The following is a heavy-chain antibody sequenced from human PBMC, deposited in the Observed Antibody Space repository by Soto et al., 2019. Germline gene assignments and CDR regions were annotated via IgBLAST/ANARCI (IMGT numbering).Heavy chain of an antibody. CDR1: GGSFSVYF. J-gene: IGHJ5*02. D-gene: IGHD3-10*01. CDR3: ARGLPHMEGGVFKRLGNWFDP. Sequence: PSETLSLTCALSGGSFSVYFWTWIRQSPEKGLEWIGEVTQSGGSNSNPSLSSRVSISLDTSKSQFSLKLTSVTAADSAVYYCARGLPHMEGGVFKRLGNWFDPWGQGTLVTVSS. V-gene: IGHV4-34*01. CDR2: VTQSGGS.